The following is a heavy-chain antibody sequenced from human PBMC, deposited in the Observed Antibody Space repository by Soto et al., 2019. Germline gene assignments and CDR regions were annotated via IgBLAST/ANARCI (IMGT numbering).Heavy chain of an antibody. V-gene: IGHV1-18*01. CDR2: ISAYNGNT. CDR3: ARDVRGFVVVPAALDY. CDR1: GYTFTSYG. J-gene: IGHJ4*02. D-gene: IGHD2-2*01. Sequence: ASVKVSCKASGYTFTSYGISWVRQAPGQGLEWKGWISAYNGNTNYAQKLQGRVTMTTDTSTSTAYMELRSLRSDDTSLYYCARDVRGFVVVPAALDYWGQGTLVTVSS.